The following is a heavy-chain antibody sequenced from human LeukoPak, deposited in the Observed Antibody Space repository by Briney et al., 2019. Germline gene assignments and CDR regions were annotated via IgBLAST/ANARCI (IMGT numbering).Heavy chain of an antibody. CDR2: IYPGDSDT. CDR1: GYTFSNFW. J-gene: IGHJ5*02. CDR3: ARLSDTTS. V-gene: IGHV5-51*01. Sequence: KCGESLKISCKGSGYTFSNFWIAWVRQMPGKGLEWVGSIYPGDSDTRYSPSFQGQVTISADKSLATASLPWSSVKASDTAMYFCARLSDTTSWGQGTLVTVSS. D-gene: IGHD5-18*01.